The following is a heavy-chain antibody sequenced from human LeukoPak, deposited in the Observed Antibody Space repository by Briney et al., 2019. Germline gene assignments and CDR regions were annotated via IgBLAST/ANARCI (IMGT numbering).Heavy chain of an antibody. J-gene: IGHJ6*02. CDR3: ANYCSGGSCSTSFYYYGLDV. D-gene: IGHD2-15*01. CDR2: IKQDGGAK. Sequence: GGSLRLSCAASGFTFTNYWMNWLRQAPGKGLEWVANIKQDGGAKNYVDSVKGRFTISRDNAKNSLYLQMNSLRAEDTALYYCANYCSGGSCSTSFYYYGLDVWGQGTTVTVSS. V-gene: IGHV3-7*03. CDR1: GFTFTNYW.